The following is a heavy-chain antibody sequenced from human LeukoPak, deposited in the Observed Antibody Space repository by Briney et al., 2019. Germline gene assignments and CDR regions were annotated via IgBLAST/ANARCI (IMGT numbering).Heavy chain of an antibody. CDR2: ISSSSSYI. CDR3: ARGGRELRSAFDI. J-gene: IGHJ3*02. Sequence: GGSLRLSCAASGFTFSSYAMSWVRQAPGKGLEWVSSISSSSSYIYYADSVKGRFTISRDNAKNSLYLQMNSLRAEDTAVYYCARGGRELRSAFDIWGQGTMVTVSS. V-gene: IGHV3-21*01. CDR1: GFTFSSYA. D-gene: IGHD1-26*01.